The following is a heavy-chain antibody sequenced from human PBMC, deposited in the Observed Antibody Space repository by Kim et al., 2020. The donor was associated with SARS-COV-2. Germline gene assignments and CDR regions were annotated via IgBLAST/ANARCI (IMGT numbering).Heavy chain of an antibody. V-gene: IGHV1-18*01. D-gene: IGHD6-13*01. Sequence: ASVKVSCKASGYTFTSYGISWVRQAPGQGLEWMGWISAYNGNTNYAQKLQGRVTMTTDTSTSTAYMELRSLRSDDTAVYYCARRPKYSSSWYWFDPWGQGTLVTVSS. CDR3: ARRPKYSSSWYWFDP. J-gene: IGHJ5*02. CDR1: GYTFTSYG. CDR2: ISAYNGNT.